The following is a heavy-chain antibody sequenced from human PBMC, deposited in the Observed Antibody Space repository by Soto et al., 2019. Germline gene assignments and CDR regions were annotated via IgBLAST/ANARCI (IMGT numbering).Heavy chain of an antibody. CDR2: ISHDGRNK. J-gene: IGHJ3*01. Sequence: QVQLVESGGGVVQPGKSVRLSCAASGFIFSNYAMHWVRQAPGKGLEWVADISHDGRNKYHADSVGGRFTISIDNSKNTLYLQMDSLTAEDTALYYCAKLPDTILGLSVAHDAFAFWGQGTTVTVSS. CDR1: GFIFSNYA. D-gene: IGHD2-2*01. CDR3: AKLPDTILGLSVAHDAFAF. V-gene: IGHV3-30*18.